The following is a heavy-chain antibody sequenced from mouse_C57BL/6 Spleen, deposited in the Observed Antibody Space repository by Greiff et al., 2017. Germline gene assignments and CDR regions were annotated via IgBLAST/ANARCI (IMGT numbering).Heavy chain of an antibody. CDR3: ARYHYDYDYAMDY. D-gene: IGHD2-4*01. Sequence: VQLQQPGAELVKPGASVKLSCKASGYTFTSYWMHWVKQRPGQGLEWIGMIHPNSGSTNYNEKFKSKATLTVDKSSSTAYMQLSSLTSEDSAVYYCARYHYDYDYAMDYWGQGTSVTVSS. CDR1: GYTFTSYW. J-gene: IGHJ4*01. V-gene: IGHV1-64*01. CDR2: IHPNSGST.